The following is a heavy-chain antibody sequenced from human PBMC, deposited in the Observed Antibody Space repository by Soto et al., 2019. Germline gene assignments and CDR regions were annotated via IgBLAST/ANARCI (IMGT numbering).Heavy chain of an antibody. J-gene: IGHJ4*02. CDR3: ARIVGATKVVDY. D-gene: IGHD1-26*01. V-gene: IGHV4-59*01. CDR2: IFYNGKT. Sequence: SETLSLTCTVSGGSINDYYWSWIRRPPGKGLEWIGYIFYNGKTNYNPSLKSRVTISVDTSKNQFSLKLSSVTAADTAVYYCARIVGATKVVDYWGQGTLVTVSS. CDR1: GGSINDYY.